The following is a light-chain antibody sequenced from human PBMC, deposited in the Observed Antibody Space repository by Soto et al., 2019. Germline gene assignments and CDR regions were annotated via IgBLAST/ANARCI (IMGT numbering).Light chain of an antibody. CDR1: QSISSY. CDR2: AAS. J-gene: IGKJ1*01. Sequence: DIQMTQSPSSLSASVGDRVTITCRASQSISSYLNWYQQKPGKAPKLLIYAASRLQSGVPSRFSGSGSGTDVTLTISRLQPEDFATYYCQQRKTFGQGTKVEIK. CDR3: QQRKT. V-gene: IGKV1-39*01.